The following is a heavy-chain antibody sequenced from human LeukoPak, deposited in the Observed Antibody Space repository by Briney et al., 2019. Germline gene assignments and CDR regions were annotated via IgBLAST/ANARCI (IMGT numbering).Heavy chain of an antibody. D-gene: IGHD2-2*01. CDR3: ARESDQLLPFDY. CDR1: GGSISSYY. V-gene: IGHV4-59*12. J-gene: IGHJ4*02. Sequence: SETLSLTCTVSGGSISSYYWSWIRQPPGKGLEWIGYIYYSGSTNYNPSLKSRVTISVDTSKNQFSLKLSSVTAADTAVYYCARESDQLLPFDYWGQGTLVTVSS. CDR2: IYYSGST.